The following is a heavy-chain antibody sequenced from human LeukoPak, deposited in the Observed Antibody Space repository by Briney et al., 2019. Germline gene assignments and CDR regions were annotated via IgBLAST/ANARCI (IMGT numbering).Heavy chain of an antibody. CDR1: GGSISSSSYY. Sequence: PSETLSLTCTVSGGSISSSSYYWGWIRQPPGKGLEWIGYIYYSGSTKYNASLKSRVTISVDTSKNQFSLKLSSVTAADTAVYYCARGGPNSSGWRIDYWGQGTLVTVSS. CDR3: ARGGPNSSGWRIDY. D-gene: IGHD6-19*01. CDR2: IYYSGST. J-gene: IGHJ4*02. V-gene: IGHV4-61*05.